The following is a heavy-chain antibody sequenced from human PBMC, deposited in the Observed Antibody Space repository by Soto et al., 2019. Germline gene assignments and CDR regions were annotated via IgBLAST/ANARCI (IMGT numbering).Heavy chain of an antibody. CDR3: ARLEVLLWFGELLLNWFDP. V-gene: IGHV4-39*01. J-gene: IGHJ5*02. CDR2: IYYSGST. Sequence: ETLSLTCTVSGGSISSSSYYWGWIRQPPGKGLEWIGSIYYSGSTYYNPSLKSRVTISVDTSKNQFSLKLSSVTAADTAVYYCARLEVLLWFGELLLNWFDPWGQGTLVTVSS. CDR1: GGSISSSSYY. D-gene: IGHD3-10*01.